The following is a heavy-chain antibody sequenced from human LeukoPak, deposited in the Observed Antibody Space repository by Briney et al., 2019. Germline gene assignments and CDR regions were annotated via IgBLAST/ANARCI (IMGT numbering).Heavy chain of an antibody. V-gene: IGHV4-39*01. CDR1: GGSSSSSSYY. Sequence: PSETLSLTCTVSGGSSSSSSYYWGWIRQSPGKGLEWIGSISYSGSTYYNPSLRGRVTIFVDTSKNQFSLNLRSVTTVDTAVYYCARHHHNWNWDYWGQGTLVNVSS. D-gene: IGHD1-7*01. CDR3: ARHHHNWNWDY. J-gene: IGHJ4*02. CDR2: ISYSGST.